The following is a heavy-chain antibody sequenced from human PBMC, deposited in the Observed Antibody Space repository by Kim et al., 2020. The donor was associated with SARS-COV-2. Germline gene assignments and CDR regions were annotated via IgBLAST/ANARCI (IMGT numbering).Heavy chain of an antibody. V-gene: IGHV1-18*01. CDR1: GYTFTSYG. Sequence: ASVKVSCKASGYTFTSYGISWVRQAPGQGLDWMGWISAYNGNTNYAQKLQGRVTMTTDTSTSTAYMELRSLRSDHTTVYFCAGFLYYYDSTGYYRGGGVDYWGQGTLVTVSS. CDR3: AGFLYYYDSTGYYRGGGVDY. J-gene: IGHJ4*02. CDR2: ISAYNGNT. D-gene: IGHD3-22*01.